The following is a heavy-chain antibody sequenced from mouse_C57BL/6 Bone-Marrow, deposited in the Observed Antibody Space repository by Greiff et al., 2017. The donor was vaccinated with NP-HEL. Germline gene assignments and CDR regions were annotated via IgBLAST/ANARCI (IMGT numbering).Heavy chain of an antibody. CDR1: GFSFNTYA. CDR3: VRHYDYDDGVYYYAMDY. CDR2: IRSKSNNYAT. J-gene: IGHJ4*01. V-gene: IGHV10-1*01. Sequence: EVQRVESGGGLVQPKGSLKLSCAASGFSFNTYAMNWVRQAPGKGLEWVARIRSKSNNYATYYADSVKDRFTISRDDSESMLYLQMNNLKTEDTAMYYCVRHYDYDDGVYYYAMDYWGQGTSVTVSS. D-gene: IGHD2-4*01.